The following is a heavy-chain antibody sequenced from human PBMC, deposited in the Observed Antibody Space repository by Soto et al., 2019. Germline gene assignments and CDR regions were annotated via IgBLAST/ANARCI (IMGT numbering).Heavy chain of an antibody. V-gene: IGHV3-30-3*01. CDR1: GFTLSNYG. Sequence: QVQLVESGGGVVQPGRSLRLSCAASGFTLSNYGMHWVRQAPGKGLEWGALISYDGSSKDYADSVKGRFTISRDNSKSTLYLQMNSLRVEDTAVYYCARGGYGDSRAEYFQHWGQGTLVTVSS. CDR3: ARGGYGDSRAEYFQH. J-gene: IGHJ1*01. D-gene: IGHD4-17*01. CDR2: ISYDGSSK.